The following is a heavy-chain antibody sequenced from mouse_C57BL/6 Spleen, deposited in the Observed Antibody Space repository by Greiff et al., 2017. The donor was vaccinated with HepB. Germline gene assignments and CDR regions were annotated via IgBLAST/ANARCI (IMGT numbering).Heavy chain of an antibody. V-gene: IGHV5-4*01. Sequence: DVHLVESGGGLVKPGGSLKLSCAASGFTFSSYAMSWVRQTPEKRLEWVATISDGGSYTYYPDNVKGRFTISRDNAKNNLYLQMSHLKSEDTAMYYCARDGGYYGDYWGQGTTLTVSS. CDR1: GFTFSSYA. CDR3: ARDGGYYGDY. CDR2: ISDGGSYT. D-gene: IGHD1-1*01. J-gene: IGHJ2*01.